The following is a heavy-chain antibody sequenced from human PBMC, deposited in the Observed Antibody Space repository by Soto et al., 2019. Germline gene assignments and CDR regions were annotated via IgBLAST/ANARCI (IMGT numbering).Heavy chain of an antibody. CDR3: ARRPVICRSTSCYPYYYYGMDV. J-gene: IGHJ6*02. CDR1: GGSISSSSYY. Sequence: QLQLQESGPGLVKPSETLSLTCTVSGGSISSSSYYWGWIRQPPGKGLEWIGSIYYSGSTYYNPSLKSRVTISVDTSKNLFSLKLSSVTAADTAVYYCARRPVICRSTSCYPYYYYGMDVWGQGTTVTVFS. V-gene: IGHV4-39*01. CDR2: IYYSGST. D-gene: IGHD2-2*01.